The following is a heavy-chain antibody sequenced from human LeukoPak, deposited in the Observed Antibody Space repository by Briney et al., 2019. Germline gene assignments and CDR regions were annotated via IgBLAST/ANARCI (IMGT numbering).Heavy chain of an antibody. CDR3: ARGGDSSGYSYYYYYMDV. CDR1: GYTFTRYY. D-gene: IGHD3-22*01. Sequence: ASVKVSCKASGYTFTRYYMHWVRQAPGQGLEWMGIINPSGGSTSYAQKFQGRVTMTRDMSTSTVYMDLSSLRSEDTAVYYCARGGDSSGYSYYYYYMDVWGKGTTVTVSS. V-gene: IGHV1-46*01. J-gene: IGHJ6*03. CDR2: INPSGGST.